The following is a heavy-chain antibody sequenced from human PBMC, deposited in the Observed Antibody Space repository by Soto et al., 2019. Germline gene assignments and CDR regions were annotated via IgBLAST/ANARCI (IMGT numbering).Heavy chain of an antibody. D-gene: IGHD1-1*01. CDR2: INHSGST. J-gene: IGHJ4*02. Sequence: LSLTFAVYGGSFSGYYWSWIRQPPGKGLEWIGEINHSGSTNYNPSLKSRVTISVDTSKNQFSLKLSSVTAADTAVYYCARTGASTVTGTGFDYWGQGTLVTVSS. V-gene: IGHV4-34*01. CDR1: GGSFSGYY. CDR3: ARTGASTVTGTGFDY.